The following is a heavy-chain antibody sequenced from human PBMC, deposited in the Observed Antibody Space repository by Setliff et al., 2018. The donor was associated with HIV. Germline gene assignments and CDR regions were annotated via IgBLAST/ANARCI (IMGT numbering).Heavy chain of an antibody. CDR2: INPNSGGT. J-gene: IGHJ5*02. V-gene: IGHV1-2*02. CDR3: ARAYSGYDGGWFDP. Sequence: ASVKVSCKTSGYTFTAYYIHWVRQAPGQGLEWIGWINPNSGGTNYAQKFQGRVTMTRDTSISTAYMDLIRLRSDDTAVYYCARAYSGYDGGWFDPWGQGTLVTVSS. D-gene: IGHD5-12*01. CDR1: GYTFTAYY.